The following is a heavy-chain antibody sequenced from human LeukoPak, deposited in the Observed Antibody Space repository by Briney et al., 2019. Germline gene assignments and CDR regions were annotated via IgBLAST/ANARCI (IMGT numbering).Heavy chain of an antibody. CDR1: GGSISSSSYY. CDR2: IYYSGST. CDR3: ARASSWYY. J-gene: IGHJ4*02. D-gene: IGHD6-13*01. Sequence: PSETLSLTCTVSGGSISSSSYYWGWIRQPPGKGLEWIGSIYYSGSTYYNPSLKSRVTISVDTSKNQFSLKLSSVTAPDTAVYYCARASSWYYWGQGTLVTVSS. V-gene: IGHV4-39*07.